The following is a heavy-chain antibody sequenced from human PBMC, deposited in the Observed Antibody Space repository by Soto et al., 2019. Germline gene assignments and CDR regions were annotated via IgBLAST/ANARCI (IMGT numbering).Heavy chain of an antibody. J-gene: IGHJ4*02. Sequence: ESGGGLVQPGGSLRLSCAASGFTFSDYHMEWVRQAPGKGLEWIGRARNDPRARTTQHAASVRGRLITSRDDSENSLYLQMNSLKTEDTAVYYCGGSLQYWGQGTLVTVSS. CDR1: GFTFSDYH. CDR3: GGSLQY. CDR2: ARNDPRARTT. D-gene: IGHD5-12*01. V-gene: IGHV3-72*01.